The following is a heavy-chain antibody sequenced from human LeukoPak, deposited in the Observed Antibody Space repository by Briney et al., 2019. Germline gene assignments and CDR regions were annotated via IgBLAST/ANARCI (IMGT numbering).Heavy chain of an antibody. V-gene: IGHV3-48*04. D-gene: IGHD4-17*01. Sequence: GGSLRLSCAASGFTFSSYGMHWVRQAPGKGLEWVSYISSSGSTIYYADSVKGRFTISRDNAKNSLYLQMNSLRAEDTAVYYCASARGGTVTRHWGQGTLVTVSS. J-gene: IGHJ1*01. CDR2: ISSSGSTI. CDR3: ASARGGTVTRH. CDR1: GFTFSSYG.